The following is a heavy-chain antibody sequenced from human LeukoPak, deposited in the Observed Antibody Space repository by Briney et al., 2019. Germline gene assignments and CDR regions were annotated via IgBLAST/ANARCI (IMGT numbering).Heavy chain of an antibody. CDR1: GFTFSSYA. CDR2: ISGSGGST. D-gene: IGHD3-9*01. Sequence: GGSLRLSCAASGFTFSSYAMSWVRQAPGKGLEWVSAISGSGGSTYYADSVKGRFTISRDNAKNSLYLQMNSLRAEDTAVYYCARDLYYDILTGYQDYWGQGTLVTVSS. J-gene: IGHJ4*02. CDR3: ARDLYYDILTGYQDY. V-gene: IGHV3-23*01.